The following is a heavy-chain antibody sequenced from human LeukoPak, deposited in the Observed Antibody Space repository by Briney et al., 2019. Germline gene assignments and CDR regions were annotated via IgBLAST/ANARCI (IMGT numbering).Heavy chain of an antibody. CDR1: GYSFSTNM. V-gene: IGHV3-7*01. CDR3: TSAHGY. Sequence: GGSLRLSCVVSGYSFSTNMMTWIRQAPGKGLEWVATILPGGKESYRVDSVKGRFTISRDNAKNSLFLQMNSLRVDDTAVYYCTSAHGYWGQGTLVTVSS. CDR2: ILPGGKES. J-gene: IGHJ4*02.